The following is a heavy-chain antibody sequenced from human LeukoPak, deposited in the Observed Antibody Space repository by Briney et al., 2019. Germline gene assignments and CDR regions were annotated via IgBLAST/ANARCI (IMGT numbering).Heavy chain of an antibody. D-gene: IGHD1-26*01. CDR1: GFTFRSYG. Sequence: PGGSLRLSCAASGFTFRSYGMNWVRQAPGQGLEWVSGISNGGRSAYYADSVKGRFTISRDNSKNTLYLQMNSLRAEDTAVYYCAKQSRDGSYERGSFDYWGQGTLVTVSS. CDR2: ISNGGRSA. J-gene: IGHJ4*02. CDR3: AKQSRDGSYERGSFDY. V-gene: IGHV3-23*01.